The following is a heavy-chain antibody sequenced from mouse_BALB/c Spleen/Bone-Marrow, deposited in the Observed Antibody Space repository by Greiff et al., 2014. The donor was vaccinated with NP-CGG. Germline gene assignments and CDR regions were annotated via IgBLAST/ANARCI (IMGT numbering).Heavy chain of an antibody. CDR1: GYTFTSYW. CDR2: INPSTGYT. V-gene: IGHV1-7*01. CDR3: ARLGDYDAFAY. D-gene: IGHD2-4*01. J-gene: IGHJ3*01. Sequence: VQLQQSGAELAKPGASVKMPCKASGYTFTSYWMHWVKQRPGQGLEWIGYINPSTGYTEYNQKFKDKATLTADKSSSTAYMQLSSLTSEDSAVYYCARLGDYDAFAYWGQGTLVTVSA.